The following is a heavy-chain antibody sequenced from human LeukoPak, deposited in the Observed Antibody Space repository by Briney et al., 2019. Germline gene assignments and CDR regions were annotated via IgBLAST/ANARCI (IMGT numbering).Heavy chain of an antibody. V-gene: IGHV3-66*01. CDR2: IYSGGST. CDR1: GFTVSSNY. D-gene: IGHD6-6*01. CDR3: ARDHGPGSYYLDY. Sequence: GGSLRLSCAASGFTVSSNYMSWVRQAPGKGLEWVSVIYSGGSTYYADSVKGRFTISRDNSKNTLYLQMNSLRAEDTAVYYCARDHGPGSYYLDYWGQGTLVTVSS. J-gene: IGHJ4*02.